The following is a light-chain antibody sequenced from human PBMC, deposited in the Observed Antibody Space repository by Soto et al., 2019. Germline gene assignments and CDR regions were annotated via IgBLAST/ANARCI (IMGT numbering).Light chain of an antibody. J-gene: IGKJ1*01. CDR3: QQYNNWPPRAWT. CDR2: GAS. CDR1: QSVSSN. V-gene: IGKV3-15*01. Sequence: EIVMTQSPATLSVSPGERATLSCRASQSVSSNLAWYQQKPGQAPRLLIYGASTRATGIPARFSGSGSGTECTLTISRLQAEDFEVYYCQQYNNWPPRAWTFGQGTKVEIK.